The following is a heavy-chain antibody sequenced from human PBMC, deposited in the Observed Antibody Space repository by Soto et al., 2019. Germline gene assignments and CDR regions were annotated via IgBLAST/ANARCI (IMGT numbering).Heavy chain of an antibody. CDR3: ARERTPYGMGA. J-gene: IGHJ6*02. Sequence: QVQLVQSGAEVKKPGASVKVSCKASGYTFTSYDINWVRQATRQGLEWMGWMNPNSGNTGYAQKFQGRVTMTRNTSTTTAYMELSSLRSEDTGVYYSARERTPYGMGAWGQGTTVSVSS. CDR2: MNPNSGNT. CDR1: GYTFTSYD. V-gene: IGHV1-8*02.